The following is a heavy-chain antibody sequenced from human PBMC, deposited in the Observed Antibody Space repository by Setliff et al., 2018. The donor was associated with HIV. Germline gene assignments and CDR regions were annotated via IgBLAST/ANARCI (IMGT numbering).Heavy chain of an antibody. Sequence: SETLSLTCTVSGDSISSYSWSWIRQPPGKGLEWIGHIYYSGRTSYNPSLKSRVTISVDTSKTQFSLKLSSVTAADTAVYYCARDVGSHYDSREYYFDYWGQGTLVTVSS. CDR3: ARDVGSHYDSREYYFDY. D-gene: IGHD3-22*01. CDR2: IYYSGRT. CDR1: GDSISSYS. V-gene: IGHV4-59*01. J-gene: IGHJ4*02.